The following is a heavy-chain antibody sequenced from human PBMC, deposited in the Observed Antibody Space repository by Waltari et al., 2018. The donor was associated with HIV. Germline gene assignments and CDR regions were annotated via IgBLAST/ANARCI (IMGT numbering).Heavy chain of an antibody. CDR3: ARHPTMGAHFFDS. CDR2: IYYSGTT. V-gene: IGHV4-39*02. CDR1: GVPSTSTRPF. Sequence: LRLQESGQGLVKPSETLSLNCTVSGVPSTSTRPFWGWVRKAPGRNMEWITTIYYSGTTYYNPAFKNRVSISIDVSKNLVSLSLRSVTAADTGLYFCARHPTMGAHFFDSWGQGTLVTVSS. D-gene: IGHD3-16*01. J-gene: IGHJ4*02.